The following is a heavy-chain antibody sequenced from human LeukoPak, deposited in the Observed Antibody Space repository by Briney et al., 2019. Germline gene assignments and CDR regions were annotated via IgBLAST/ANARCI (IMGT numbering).Heavy chain of an antibody. Sequence: SETLSLTCAVYGGSISGYYWSWIRQPPGKGLEWIGEINHSGSTNYNPSFKSRVTISVDTSKNQFSLKLSSVTAADTAVYYCAREFGLSSGWFDYWGQGTLVTVSS. CDR2: INHSGST. CDR3: AREFGLSSGWFDY. CDR1: GGSISGYY. D-gene: IGHD6-25*01. J-gene: IGHJ5*01. V-gene: IGHV4-34*01.